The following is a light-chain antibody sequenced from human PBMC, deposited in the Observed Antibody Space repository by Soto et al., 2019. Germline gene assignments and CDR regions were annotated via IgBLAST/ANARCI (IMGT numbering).Light chain of an antibody. J-gene: IGLJ3*02. CDR2: QVT. Sequence: QSALTQPPSASGSPGQSVTISCTGTSSDVGGYNYVSWYQHVPGKAPSLIIYQVTKRPSGVPGRFSGSKSGNTASLTVSGLQAEDEADYYCSSYAGSNHLMFGGGTQLTVL. V-gene: IGLV2-8*01. CDR3: SSYAGSNHLM. CDR1: SSDVGGYNY.